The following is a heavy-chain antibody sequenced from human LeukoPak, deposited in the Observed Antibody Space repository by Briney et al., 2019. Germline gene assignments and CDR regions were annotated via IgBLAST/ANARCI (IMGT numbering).Heavy chain of an antibody. CDR1: GGSLSGYY. D-gene: IGHD3-3*01. V-gene: IGHV4-30-4*08. J-gene: IGHJ4*02. CDR2: IYYSGST. CDR3: ARGHDFWSGYYGY. Sequence: PSETLSLTCAVYGGSLSGYYWGWIRQPPGKGLEWIGYIYYSGSTYYNPSLKSRVTISVDTSKNQFSLKLSSVTAADTAVYYCARGHDFWSGYYGYWGQGTLVTVSS.